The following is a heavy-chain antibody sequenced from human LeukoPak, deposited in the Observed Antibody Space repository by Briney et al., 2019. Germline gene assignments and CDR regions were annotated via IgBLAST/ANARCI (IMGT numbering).Heavy chain of an antibody. Sequence: GESLQISCTGSGYSFTRYWIGWVRQMPGKGLEWMGIIYPGDSDTRYSPSFQGQVTISADKSTSTAYLQWSSLKASDTAMYYCASRSSGWYQDHWGRGTLVTVSS. V-gene: IGHV5-51*01. CDR1: GYSFTRYW. CDR3: ASRSSGWYQDH. J-gene: IGHJ4*02. CDR2: IYPGDSDT. D-gene: IGHD6-19*01.